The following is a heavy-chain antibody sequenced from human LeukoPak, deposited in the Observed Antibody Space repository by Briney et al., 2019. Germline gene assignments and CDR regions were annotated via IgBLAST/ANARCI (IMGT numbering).Heavy chain of an antibody. CDR2: IWPDGSCK. V-gene: IGHV3-33*01. Sequence: PGGSLRLSCAASGFTFSTYGIHWVRQAPGKGLEWVAAIWPDGSCKYYADSVKGRFTISRDNSKNTVYLQMNTLRDEDTALYYCARAVGPFDYWGQGTLVTVSS. J-gene: IGHJ4*02. CDR3: ARAVGPFDY. CDR1: GFTFSTYG. D-gene: IGHD3-16*01.